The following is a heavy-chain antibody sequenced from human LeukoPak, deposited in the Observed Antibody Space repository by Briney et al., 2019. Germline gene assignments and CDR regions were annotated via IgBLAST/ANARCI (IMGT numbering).Heavy chain of an antibody. CDR3: AKVHSYDILTGYSYFDY. J-gene: IGHJ4*02. Sequence: GGSLRLSCAASGFTFSSYAMSWVRQAPGKGLEWVSAISGSGGSTYYADSVKGRFTISRDNSKNTLYLQMNSLRADDTAVYYCAKVHSYDILTGYSYFDYWGQGTLVTVSS. D-gene: IGHD3-9*01. V-gene: IGHV3-23*01. CDR2: ISGSGGST. CDR1: GFTFSSYA.